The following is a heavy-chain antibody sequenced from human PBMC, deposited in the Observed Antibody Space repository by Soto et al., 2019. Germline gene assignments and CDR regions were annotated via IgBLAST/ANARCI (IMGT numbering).Heavy chain of an antibody. CDR2: IYHSGTT. CDR1: GGSISSDDW. J-gene: IGHJ5*02. CDR3: ARSDCYGVCRGKWLDP. D-gene: IGHD2-21*02. Sequence: QVQLQESGPGLVKPSGTLSLTCAVSGGSISSDDWWTWVRQTPGKGLEWIGEIYHSGTTNYNPSLMSRVTRAVGKAKSQFSLRLDYGNAADTAVYYCARSDCYGVCRGKWLDPWGQGILVTVSS. V-gene: IGHV4-4*02.